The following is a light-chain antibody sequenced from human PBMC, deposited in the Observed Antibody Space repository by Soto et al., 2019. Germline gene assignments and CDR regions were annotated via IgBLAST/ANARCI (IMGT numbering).Light chain of an antibody. V-gene: IGKV3-15*01. CDR3: QPYNNWLTWT. CDR1: QSVSSN. J-gene: IGKJ1*01. CDR2: GAS. Sequence: EIVMTQSPATLSVSPGERATLSCRASQSVSSNLAWYQQKPGQAPSLLIYGASTRATGIAARFSGSGSGTEFSLTISSLQSEDFSVYCCQPYNNWLTWTCGQGTKVEIK.